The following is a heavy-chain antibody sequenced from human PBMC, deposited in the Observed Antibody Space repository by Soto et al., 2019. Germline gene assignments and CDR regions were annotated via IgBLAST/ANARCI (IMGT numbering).Heavy chain of an antibody. CDR1: GFTVSYFG. CDR2: ISSDGGEA. V-gene: IGHV3-30-3*01. D-gene: IGHD1-7*01. CDR3: ARDWAWNYDY. J-gene: IGHJ4*02. Sequence: QVQLVESGGGVVQPGRSLRLSCAASGFTVSYFGLHWVRQAPGKGLEWVAFISSDGGEAYYADSMKGRFTISRDNSKNTLDLQMNSLKPEDTAVYYCARDWAWNYDYWGQGTLVTVSS.